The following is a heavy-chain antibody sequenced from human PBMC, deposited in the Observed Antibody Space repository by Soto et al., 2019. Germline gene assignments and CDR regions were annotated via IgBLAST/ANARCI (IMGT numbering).Heavy chain of an antibody. J-gene: IGHJ6*02. V-gene: IGHV4-39*01. CDR2: NHTTGST. CDR3: ARHLPSLRIDALDV. Sequence: QLQLHESGPGLVKPLETLSLTCTVSGASISSGRYYWAWIREPPGKGLEWVATNHTTGSTYYKPSLESRIALSIDTSKNHFSLRLTSVTAADMAVYYCARHLPSLRIDALDVWGQGTSVTVSS. CDR1: GASISSGRYY. D-gene: IGHD2-15*01.